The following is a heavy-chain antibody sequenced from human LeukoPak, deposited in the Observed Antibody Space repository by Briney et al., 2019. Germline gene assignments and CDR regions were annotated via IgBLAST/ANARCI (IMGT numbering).Heavy chain of an antibody. CDR1: GFTFDDYA. J-gene: IGHJ4*02. CDR2: ISWNSGSI. Sequence: GGSLRLSCAASGFTFDDYAMHWDRQAAGKGLEWVSGISWNSGSIGYADSVKGRFTISRDNAKNSLYLQMNGLRAEDTAVYYCAGANDYGDYSFDYRGQGTLVTVSS. D-gene: IGHD4-17*01. CDR3: AGANDYGDYSFDY. V-gene: IGHV3-9*01.